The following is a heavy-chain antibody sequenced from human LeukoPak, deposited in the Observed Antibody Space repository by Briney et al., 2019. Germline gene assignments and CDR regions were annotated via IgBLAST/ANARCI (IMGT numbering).Heavy chain of an antibody. CDR2: INYSGRT. J-gene: IGHJ4*02. D-gene: IGHD5-24*01. Sequence: SETLSLTCAVYGGSFSGSYWSWIRQPPGKELEWIGEINYSGRTKHNPSLKSRVNISVDTSKNEFSLKLSSVTAADTAVYYCARESRGYNSGLFDYWGQGTLVTVSS. V-gene: IGHV4-34*01. CDR3: ARESRGYNSGLFDY. CDR1: GGSFSGSY.